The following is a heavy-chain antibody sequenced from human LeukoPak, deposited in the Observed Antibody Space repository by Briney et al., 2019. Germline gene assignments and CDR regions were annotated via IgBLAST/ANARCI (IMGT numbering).Heavy chain of an antibody. CDR3: VLDVVVAATKRFDY. CDR2: FSAYNGNT. J-gene: IGHJ4*02. D-gene: IGHD2-15*01. CDR1: RYTFTSSD. V-gene: IGHV1-18*01. Sequence: ASGKLSCKASRYTFTSSDISWVTQAPGHRGEGRGWFSAYNGNTNYAQKLQGRVTMTTDTSTSTAYMELRSLRSDDTAVYYCVLDVVVAATKRFDYWGQGTLVTVSS.